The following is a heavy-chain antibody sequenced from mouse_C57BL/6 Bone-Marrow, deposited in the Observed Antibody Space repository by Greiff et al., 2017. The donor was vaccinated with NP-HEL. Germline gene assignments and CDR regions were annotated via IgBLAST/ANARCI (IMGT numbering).Heavy chain of an antibody. CDR1: GFTFSDYG. Sequence: EVQLVASGGGLVKPGGSLKLSCAASGFTFSDYGMHWVRQAPEKGLEWVAYISSGSSTIYYADTVKGRFTISRDNAKNTLFLQMTSLRSEDTAMYYCARRYRGLYYYAMDYWGQGTSVTVSS. V-gene: IGHV5-17*01. J-gene: IGHJ4*01. CDR3: ARRYRGLYYYAMDY. D-gene: IGHD2-12*01. CDR2: ISSGSSTI.